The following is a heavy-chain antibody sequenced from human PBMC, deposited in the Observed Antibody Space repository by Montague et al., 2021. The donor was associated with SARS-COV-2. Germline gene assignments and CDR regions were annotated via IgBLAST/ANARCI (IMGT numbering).Heavy chain of an antibody. Sequence: SETLSLTCAVYGGSFSGYYWTWIRQSPRKGLGWIGEINHSGSTNYNPSLKSRVTISVDTSKNQFSLKLSSVTAADTAVYYCACGEITTRGLIYYYGMDVWGQGTTVTVS. CDR2: INHSGST. J-gene: IGHJ6*02. D-gene: IGHD4-11*01. CDR1: GGSFSGYY. V-gene: IGHV4-34*01. CDR3: ACGEITTRGLIYYYGMDV.